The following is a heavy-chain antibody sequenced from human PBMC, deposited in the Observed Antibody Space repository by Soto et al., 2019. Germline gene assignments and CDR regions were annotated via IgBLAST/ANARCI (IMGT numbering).Heavy chain of an antibody. CDR3: AGVGYCSSTSCYDAFDI. D-gene: IGHD2-2*01. Sequence: ASVKVSCKASGYTFTSYDINWVRQATGQGLEWMGWMNPNSGNTGYAQKFQGRVTMTRNTSISTAYMELSSLRSEDTAVYYCAGVGYCSSTSCYDAFDIWGQGTMVTVSS. CDR1: GYTFTSYD. J-gene: IGHJ3*02. CDR2: MNPNSGNT. V-gene: IGHV1-8*01.